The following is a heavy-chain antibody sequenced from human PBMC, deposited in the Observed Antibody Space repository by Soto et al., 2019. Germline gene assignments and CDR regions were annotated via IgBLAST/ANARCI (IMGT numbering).Heavy chain of an antibody. CDR2: IYSGGTT. D-gene: IGHD5-12*01. CDR1: GFNVRANY. Sequence: EVQLVESGGGLIQPGGSLRLSCAVSGFNVRANYMSWVRQAPGKGLEWVSVIYSGGTTYYADSVKGRFIISRDISRNTLYLQMNILRAEDTAVYYCHGYGYWGQGTLVTVSS. V-gene: IGHV3-53*01. CDR3: HGYGY. J-gene: IGHJ4*02.